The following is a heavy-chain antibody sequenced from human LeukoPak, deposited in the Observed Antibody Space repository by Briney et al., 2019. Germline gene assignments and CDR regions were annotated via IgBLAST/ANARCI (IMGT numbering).Heavy chain of an antibody. J-gene: IGHJ4*02. CDR1: GGTFSSYA. Sequence: SVKVSCKASGGTFSSYAISWVRQAPGQGLEWMGGIIPIFGTANYAQKFQGRVTITADESTSTAYMELRSLRSEDTAVYYCARYKADYYGSGSYYGYWGQGTLVTVSS. D-gene: IGHD3-10*01. V-gene: IGHV1-69*13. CDR2: IIPIFGTA. CDR3: ARYKADYYGSGSYYGY.